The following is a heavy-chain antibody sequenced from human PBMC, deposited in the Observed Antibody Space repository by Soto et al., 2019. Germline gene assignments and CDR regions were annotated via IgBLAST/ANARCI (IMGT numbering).Heavy chain of an antibody. J-gene: IGHJ4*02. CDR1: GFTFTTCW. CDR2: INKDGSEK. D-gene: IGHD3-22*01. Sequence: VGSLRLSCEASGFTFTTCWMTWVRQAPGKGLEWVANINKDGSEKFYVDSVKGRFTISGDNAKNSLFLQMNSLRAEDTAVYYCATRPCEVNYYGVFDYWGQGALVTVSS. CDR3: ATRPCEVNYYGVFDY. V-gene: IGHV3-7*03.